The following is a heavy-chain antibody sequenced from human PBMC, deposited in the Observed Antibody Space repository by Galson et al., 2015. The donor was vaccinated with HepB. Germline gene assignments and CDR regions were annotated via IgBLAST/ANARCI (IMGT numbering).Heavy chain of an antibody. D-gene: IGHD3-10*01. Sequence: SVKVSCKASGYTFTSYGITWVRQAPGQGLEWMGWISGYNGNTNYAQKLQGRVTMTTDTSTSTAYMELRSLRSDDTAVYYCARERGLGELLFYDNWGQGTLVTVSS. CDR2: ISGYNGNT. J-gene: IGHJ4*02. V-gene: IGHV1-18*04. CDR3: ARERGLGELLFYDN. CDR1: GYTFTSYG.